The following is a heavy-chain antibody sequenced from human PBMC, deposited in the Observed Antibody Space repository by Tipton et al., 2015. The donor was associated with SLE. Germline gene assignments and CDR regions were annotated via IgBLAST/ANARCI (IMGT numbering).Heavy chain of an antibody. J-gene: IGHJ4*02. CDR2: IYYSGST. V-gene: IGHV4-59*01. D-gene: IGHD1-26*01. Sequence: TLSLTCTVSGGSISSYYWSWIRQPPGKGLEWIGYIYYSGSTNYNPSLKSRVTISVDTSKNQFSLKLSSVTAADTAVYYCARDGYCGSHFSYWGQGTLVTVSS. CDR1: GGSISSYY. CDR3: ARDGYCGSHFSY.